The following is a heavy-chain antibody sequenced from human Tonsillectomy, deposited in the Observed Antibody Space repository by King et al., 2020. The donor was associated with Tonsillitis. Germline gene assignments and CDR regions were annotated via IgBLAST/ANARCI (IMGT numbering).Heavy chain of an antibody. D-gene: IGHD3-3*01. J-gene: IGHJ4*02. CDR3: ARTQEGECYFDY. Sequence: LQLQESGPGLVKPSETLSLTCTVSGGSISSSSDYWGWIRQPPGKGLEWIGSIYYTGSTYYNPSLKSRVTISVDTSKNQFSLKLSSVTAADTAVYYCARTQEGECYFDYWGQGTLVTVSS. CDR2: IYYTGST. CDR1: GGSISSSSDY. V-gene: IGHV4-39*07.